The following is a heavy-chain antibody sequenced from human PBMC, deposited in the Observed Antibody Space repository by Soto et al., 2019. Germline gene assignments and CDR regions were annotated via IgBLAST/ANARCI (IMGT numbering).Heavy chain of an antibody. Sequence: PSETLSLTCAVSGGSISSPSWWSWVRQPPGKGLEWIGEIHHDGSSNYNPSLKSRVTISLDKSKNQFSLQVSSVTAADTAVYYCARKWFREPHKFDSWGQGALVT. CDR1: GGSISSPSW. CDR3: ARKWFREPHKFDS. V-gene: IGHV4-4*02. J-gene: IGHJ4*02. D-gene: IGHD3-10*01. CDR2: IHHDGSS.